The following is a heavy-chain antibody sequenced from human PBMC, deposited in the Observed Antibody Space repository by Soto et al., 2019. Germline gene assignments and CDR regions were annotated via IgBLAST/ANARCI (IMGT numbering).Heavy chain of an antibody. CDR3: AKEIAMAHYYYYGMDV. V-gene: IGHV3-30*18. CDR1: GFTFSSYG. Sequence: PGGSLRLSCAASGFTFSSYGMHWVRQAPGKGLGWVAVISYDGSNKYYADSVKGRFTISRDNSKNTLYLQMNSLRAEDTAVYYCAKEIAMAHYYYYGMDVWGQGTTVTVSS. J-gene: IGHJ6*02. CDR2: ISYDGSNK. D-gene: IGHD5-18*01.